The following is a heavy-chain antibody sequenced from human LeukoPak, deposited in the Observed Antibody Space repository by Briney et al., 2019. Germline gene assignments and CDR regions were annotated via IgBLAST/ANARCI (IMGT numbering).Heavy chain of an antibody. Sequence: GGSLRLSCAASGFTFSSYAMSLVRQAPGKGLEWVSAISGSGGSTYYADSVKGRFTISRDNSKNTLYLQMNSLRAEDTAVYYCAKDGEGITMIIVALYYYYGMDVWGQGTTVTVSS. CDR1: GFTFSSYA. CDR3: AKDGEGITMIIVALYYYYGMDV. CDR2: ISGSGGST. V-gene: IGHV3-23*01. D-gene: IGHD3-22*01. J-gene: IGHJ6*02.